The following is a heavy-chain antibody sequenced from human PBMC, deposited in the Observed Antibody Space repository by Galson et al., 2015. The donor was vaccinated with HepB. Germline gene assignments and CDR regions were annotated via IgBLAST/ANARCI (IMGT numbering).Heavy chain of an antibody. Sequence: SVKVSCKASGGTFSSYAISWVRQAPGQGLEWMGGIIPIFGTANYAQKLQGRVTITADESTSTAYMELSSLRSEDTAVYYCARVAGGGSSGWYYYFDYWGQGTLVTVSS. CDR3: ARVAGGGSSGWYYYFDY. CDR1: GGTFSSYA. D-gene: IGHD6-19*01. CDR2: IIPIFGTA. J-gene: IGHJ4*02. V-gene: IGHV1-69*13.